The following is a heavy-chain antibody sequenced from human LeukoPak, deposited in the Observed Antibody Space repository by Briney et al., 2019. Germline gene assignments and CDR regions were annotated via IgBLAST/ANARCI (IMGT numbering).Heavy chain of an antibody. Sequence: GGSLRLSCAASGFTFSSYAMHWVRQAPGKGLGYVSAISSNGGSTYYANSVKGRFTISRHNSKNTLYLQMGSLRAEDMAVYYCARGAIQGDHWGPGNLVTVSS. V-gene: IGHV3-64*01. CDR1: GFTFSSYA. CDR3: ARGAIQGDH. J-gene: IGHJ5*02. D-gene: IGHD2-2*01. CDR2: ISSNGGST.